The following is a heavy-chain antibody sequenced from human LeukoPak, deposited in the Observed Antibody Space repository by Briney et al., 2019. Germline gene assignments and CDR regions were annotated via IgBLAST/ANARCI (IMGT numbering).Heavy chain of an antibody. J-gene: IGHJ5*02. CDR2: INPNSGGT. CDR1: GYTFTGYY. V-gene: IGHV1-2*02. CDR3: ARVRAVAGNRSWFDP. D-gene: IGHD6-19*01. Sequence: ASVTVSCKASGYTFTGYYMHWVRQAPGQGLEGMGWINPNSGGTNYAQKFQGRVTMTRDTSISTAYMELSRLRSDDTAVYYCARVRAVAGNRSWFDPWGQGTLVTVSS.